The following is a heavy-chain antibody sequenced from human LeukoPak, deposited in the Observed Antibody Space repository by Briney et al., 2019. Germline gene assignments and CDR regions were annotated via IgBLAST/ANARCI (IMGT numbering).Heavy chain of an antibody. CDR2: IGGSGDST. J-gene: IGHJ4*02. CDR1: GFSFSSYA. Sequence: GGSLRLSCAASGFSFSSYAMSWVRQAPGKGLEWVSAIGGSGDSTYYADSVKGRFTIPRDNAKNSLYLQMNSLRVEDTAIYYCARDSVDSGSYPFDFWGQGALVTVSS. CDR3: ARDSVDSGSYPFDF. V-gene: IGHV3-23*01. D-gene: IGHD6-19*01.